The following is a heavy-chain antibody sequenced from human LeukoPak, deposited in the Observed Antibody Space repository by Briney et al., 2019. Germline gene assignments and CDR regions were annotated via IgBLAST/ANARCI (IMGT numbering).Heavy chain of an antibody. J-gene: IGHJ3*02. V-gene: IGHV4-34*01. D-gene: IGHD1-14*01. CDR1: GGSFIGYY. Sequence: SETLSLTCAVYGGSFIGYYWSWIRQPPGKGLEWIGEINHSGSTNYNPSLKSRVTISVDTSKNQFSLKLSSVTAADTAVYYCARVQTWNHYAFDIWGQGTMVTVSS. CDR3: ARVQTWNHYAFDI. CDR2: INHSGST.